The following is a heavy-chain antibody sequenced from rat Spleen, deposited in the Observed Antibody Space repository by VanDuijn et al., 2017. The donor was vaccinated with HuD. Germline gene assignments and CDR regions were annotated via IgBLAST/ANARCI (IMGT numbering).Heavy chain of an antibody. CDR3: AREGADTPLIY. Sequence: QVQLQQSGAELAKPGSSVKISCKASGYTFTNYDICWIKQTTGQGLEYIGYINPGSGGTYYNEKFKGKATLTIDKSSSTAFMHLSSLTPEDTAVYYCAREGADTPLIYWSQATLVTVSS. J-gene: IGHJ3*01. CDR1: GYTFTNYD. V-gene: IGHV1-57*01. D-gene: IGHD1-11*01. CDR2: INPGSGGT.